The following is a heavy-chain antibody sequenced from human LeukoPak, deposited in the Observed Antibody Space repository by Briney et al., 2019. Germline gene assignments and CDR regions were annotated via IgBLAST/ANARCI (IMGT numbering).Heavy chain of an antibody. J-gene: IGHJ4*02. CDR3: ARDYYNNSGYYHGGY. CDR1: GFSFSTSW. CDR2: INIDGSQR. V-gene: IGHV3-7*01. D-gene: IGHD3-22*01. Sequence: GVSLRLSCAASGFSFSTSWMTWVRQTPGKGLELVANINIDGSQRYHADSVKGRFTISRDNSKNSLYLQMDSLRDEDTAVYYCARDYYNNSGYYHGGYWGQGTLVTVSS.